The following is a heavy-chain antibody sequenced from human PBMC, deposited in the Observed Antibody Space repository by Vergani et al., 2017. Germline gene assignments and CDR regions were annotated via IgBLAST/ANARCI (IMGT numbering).Heavy chain of an antibody. V-gene: IGHV3-23*01. Sequence: EVQLLESGGGLVQPGGSLRLSCAASGFTFSSYAMSWVRQAPGKGLEWVSAISGSCGSTYYADSVKGRFTISRDNSKNTLYLQMNSLRAEDTAVYYCVKDPXYYDSSGPAEYFQHWGQGTLVTVSS. D-gene: IGHD3-22*01. CDR1: GFTFSSYA. CDR2: ISGSCGST. J-gene: IGHJ1*01. CDR3: VKDPXYYDSSGPAEYFQH.